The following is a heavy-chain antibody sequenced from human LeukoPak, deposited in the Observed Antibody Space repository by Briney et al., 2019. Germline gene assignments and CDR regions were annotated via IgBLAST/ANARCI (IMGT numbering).Heavy chain of an antibody. D-gene: IGHD5-18*01. CDR2: IYYSGNT. V-gene: IGHV4-59*08. J-gene: IGHJ3*02. CDR3: ARLGGAYADTTMGDPFDI. Sequence: SETLSLTCTVSGGSISAYYWSWIRQPPGKGLEWIGYIYYSGNTYYNPSLKSRVTISVDTSKNQFSLKLSSVTAADTAMFYCARLGGAYADTTMGDPFDIWGQGTMVTVSS. CDR1: GGSISAYY.